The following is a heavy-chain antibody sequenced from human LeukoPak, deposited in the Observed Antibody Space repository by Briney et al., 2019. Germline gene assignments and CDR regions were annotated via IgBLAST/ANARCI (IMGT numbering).Heavy chain of an antibody. V-gene: IGHV3-23*01. CDR1: GFTFSSYG. Sequence: GGSLRLSCAASGFTFSSYGMSWVRQAPGKGPEWVSLIHKSDGSTYYADSVKGRFTISKDNSKNTLYLQMNSLRAEDTAVYYCAKTPYYDILTGYYMGYWGQGTLVTVSS. CDR3: AKTPYYDILTGYYMGY. D-gene: IGHD3-9*01. CDR2: IHKSDGST. J-gene: IGHJ4*02.